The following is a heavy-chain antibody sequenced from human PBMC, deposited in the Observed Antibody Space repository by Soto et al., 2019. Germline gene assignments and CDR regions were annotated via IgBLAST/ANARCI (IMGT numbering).Heavy chain of an antibody. D-gene: IGHD1-26*01. CDR2: ISYDGGNE. V-gene: IGHV3-30-3*01. CDR1: GFTFSGFA. Sequence: QVQLVESGGGVVQPGRSLRLSCAASGFTFSGFAMHWVRQAPGKGLEWVARISYDGGNEYYADSVKGRFTISRDNSKNTLSLQMNSLRAADTAVYYCASDTGSYLGRGHFDHWGQGTLVTVSS. J-gene: IGHJ4*02. CDR3: ASDTGSYLGRGHFDH.